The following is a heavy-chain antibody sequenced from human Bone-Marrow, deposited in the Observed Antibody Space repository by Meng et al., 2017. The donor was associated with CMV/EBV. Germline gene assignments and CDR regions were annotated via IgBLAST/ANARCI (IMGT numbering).Heavy chain of an antibody. CDR2: ISAYNGNT. V-gene: IGHV1-18*01. D-gene: IGHD4-23*01. CDR1: GYTFTSYG. Sequence: ASVKVSCKASGYTFTSYGISWVRQAPGQGLEWMGWISAYNGNTNYAQKLQGRVTMTTDTSTSTAYMELRSLRSDDTAVYYCAREEISGNSRYYGMDVWGQGTTVTVSS. J-gene: IGHJ6*02. CDR3: AREEISGNSRYYGMDV.